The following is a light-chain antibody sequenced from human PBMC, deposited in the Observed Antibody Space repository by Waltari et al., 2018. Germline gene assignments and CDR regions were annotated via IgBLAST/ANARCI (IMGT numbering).Light chain of an antibody. CDR2: EVN. CDR3: SSYAGSHTFVL. V-gene: IGLV2-11*01. J-gene: IGLJ2*01. Sequence: QTTLTQPRSVSASPGQSVTISCSGTNRDIGGYDYVSWYRQDPGTAPKVIIYEVNKRPSGVSTRLSGSKSGNTASLTISGLQAEDEADYFCSSYAGSHTFVLFGGGTRLTVL. CDR1: NRDIGGYDY.